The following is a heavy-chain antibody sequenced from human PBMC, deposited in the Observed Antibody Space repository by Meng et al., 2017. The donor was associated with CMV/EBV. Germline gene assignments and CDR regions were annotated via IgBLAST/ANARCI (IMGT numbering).Heavy chain of an antibody. J-gene: IGHJ5*02. CDR1: RFTLSNSGVG. Sequence: SPTQTLPPASTFSRFTLSNSGVGLGCIRQPSGKALEWLALIYWDDDKRYIPSLKSRLTIHKDTSKNQVVLTMPNMDPVDTAKTYCAHGVEGRSRNWFDPWGQGTLVTVSS. V-gene: IGHV2-5*02. CDR3: AHGVEGRSRNWFDP. D-gene: IGHD3-10*01. CDR2: IYWDDDK.